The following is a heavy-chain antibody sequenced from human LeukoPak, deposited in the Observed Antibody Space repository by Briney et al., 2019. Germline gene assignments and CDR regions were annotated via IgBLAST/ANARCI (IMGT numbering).Heavy chain of an antibody. CDR3: AKPHDSGWWMFDY. V-gene: IGHV3-23*01. D-gene: IGHD6-13*01. Sequence: GGSLRLSCRASGFTFNRNVVSWVRQAPGKGLEWVSAIIDDGSSTYYADSVRGRFSISRDNSKNTVYLQMNSLRAKDTAIYYCAKPHDSGWWMFDYWGRGALVTVSS. J-gene: IGHJ4*02. CDR2: IIDDGSST. CDR1: GFTFNRNV.